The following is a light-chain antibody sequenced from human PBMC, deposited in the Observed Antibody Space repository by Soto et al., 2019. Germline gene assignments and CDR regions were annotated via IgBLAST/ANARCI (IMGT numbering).Light chain of an antibody. V-gene: IGKV1-8*01. CDR2: AAS. Sequence: AIQIIQSPSSLSASAGDSVTITCRASQGFRNSLAWYQRKPSNAPNLLIYAASTLQSVVPSRFSGSGSGTDFPLTIRGLQSEYFATYSCQQYYNYPLTVGGGTKVDSK. J-gene: IGKJ4*01. CDR3: QQYYNYPLT. CDR1: QGFRNS.